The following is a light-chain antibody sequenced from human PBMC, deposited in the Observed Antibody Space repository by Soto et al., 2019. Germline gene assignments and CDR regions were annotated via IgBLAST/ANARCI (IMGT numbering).Light chain of an antibody. Sequence: EMVMTQSPATLSVSLGERATLSCRASQSVSTKLVWYQQKPGQAPRLLIYGASTRATGIPARFSGSGSGTEFTLTISSLQSEDFAVYYCQQHDQGWTFGQGTNVEIK. J-gene: IGKJ1*01. CDR3: QQHDQGWT. V-gene: IGKV3-15*01. CDR1: QSVSTK. CDR2: GAS.